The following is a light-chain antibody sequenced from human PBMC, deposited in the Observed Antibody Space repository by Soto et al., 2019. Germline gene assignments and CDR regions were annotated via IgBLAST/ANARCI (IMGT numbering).Light chain of an antibody. Sequence: DIQMTQSPSSLSASVGDRVTITCRASQGISNYLAWYQQKPGKVPKLLIYAASTLQSGVPSRFSGSGSGTDSTLTISSLLPEDVATYYCQKYNSALLTFGPGTKVDIK. J-gene: IGKJ3*01. CDR3: QKYNSALLT. V-gene: IGKV1-27*01. CDR2: AAS. CDR1: QGISNY.